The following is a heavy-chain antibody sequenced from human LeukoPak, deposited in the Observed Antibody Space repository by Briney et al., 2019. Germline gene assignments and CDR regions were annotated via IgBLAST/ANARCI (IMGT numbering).Heavy chain of an antibody. V-gene: IGHV4-59*12. CDR3: ARGSRLRVTIFGVVIMATFDI. J-gene: IGHJ3*02. CDR2: VLYRGTT. CDR1: GGSCYY. Sequence: PSETLSLTCTVSGGSCYYWTWIRQPPGKGPEWIGCVLYRGTTNNAVTNYNPSLKSRVTVAVDTATNQFSLKLSSVTAADTAVYYCARGSRLRVTIFGVVIMATFDIWGQGTMVTVSS. D-gene: IGHD3-3*01.